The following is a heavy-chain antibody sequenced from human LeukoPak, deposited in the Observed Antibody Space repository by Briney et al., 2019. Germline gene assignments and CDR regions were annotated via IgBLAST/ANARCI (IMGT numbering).Heavy chain of an antibody. J-gene: IGHJ4*02. Sequence: GGSLRLSCAASGFTFSGSAMQWVCEGSGKGLGWVGRIRSKANSYATAYASSVTAKFNISRDDSKNTAYLQMNSLKTEDMAVYYCTARGAAGSDCCGQGTLVTVPA. CDR2: IRSKANSYAT. V-gene: IGHV3-73*01. D-gene: IGHD6-13*01. CDR3: TARGAAGSDC. CDR1: GFTFSGSA.